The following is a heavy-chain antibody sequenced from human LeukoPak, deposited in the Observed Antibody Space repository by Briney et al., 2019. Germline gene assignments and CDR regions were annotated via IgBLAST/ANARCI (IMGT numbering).Heavy chain of an antibody. CDR1: GYSISSDNY. V-gene: IGHV4-38-2*01. D-gene: IGHD3-10*01. CDR2: IHHSGST. CDR3: ARRLSGSYSDY. Sequence: SETLSLTCAVSGYSISSDNYWGWIRQPPGKGLEWIGSIHHSGSTSYNPSLKSRVTMSVETSKNQFSLKLTSVTAADTAVYYCARRLSGSYSDYWGQGTLVTVSS. J-gene: IGHJ4*02.